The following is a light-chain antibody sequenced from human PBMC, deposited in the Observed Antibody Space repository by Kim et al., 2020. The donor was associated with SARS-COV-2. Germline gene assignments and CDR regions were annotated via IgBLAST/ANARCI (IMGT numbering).Light chain of an antibody. J-gene: IGLJ2*01. V-gene: IGLV7-46*01. CDR2: DTS. CDR1: SGAVTRCHY. Sequence: GSVTLHWGPSSGAVTRCHYPYWFQQKPGQGPRTLIDDTSLQHSWTPDRFSGSLQGGKAALNLSGVQPEDEAEYYCQLPHRQTRPGGFGGGTQLTVL. CDR3: QLPHRQTRPGG.